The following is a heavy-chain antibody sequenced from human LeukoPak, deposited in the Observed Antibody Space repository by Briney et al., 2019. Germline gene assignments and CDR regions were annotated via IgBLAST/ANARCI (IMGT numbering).Heavy chain of an antibody. V-gene: IGHV3-11*04. Sequence: GGSLRLSCAASGFTFSDYYLSWIRQAPGKGLEWVAYISSTGSLMYYAHSVKGRFTISRDNAQNLVYLQMNSLRAEDTAVYYCGGEPYGTSSDRLDYWGQGTLVTVSS. CDR2: ISSTGSLM. CDR3: GGEPYGTSSDRLDY. D-gene: IGHD6-6*01. J-gene: IGHJ4*02. CDR1: GFTFSDYY.